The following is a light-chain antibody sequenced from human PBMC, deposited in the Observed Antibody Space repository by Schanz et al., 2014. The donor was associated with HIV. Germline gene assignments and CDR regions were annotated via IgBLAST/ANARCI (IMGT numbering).Light chain of an antibody. V-gene: IGLV1-40*01. Sequence: QSVLTQPPSVSGAPGQRVAISCSGSRSNIGAGYDVHWYHHLPGTAPKLLVYGGTFRPSGVPDRFSGSKSGTSASLAITGLQAEDEADYYCQSYDSSLSVVVFGGGTKLTVL. J-gene: IGLJ2*01. CDR3: QSYDSSLSVVV. CDR1: RSNIGAGYD. CDR2: GGT.